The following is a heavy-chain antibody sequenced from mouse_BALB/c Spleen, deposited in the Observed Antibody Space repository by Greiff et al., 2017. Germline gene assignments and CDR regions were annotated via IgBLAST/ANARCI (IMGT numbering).Heavy chain of an antibody. D-gene: IGHD1-1*01. V-gene: IGHV1-7*01. Sequence: QVQLQQSGAELAKPGASVKMSCKASGYTFTSYWMHWVKQRPGQGLEWIGYINPSTGYTEYNQKFKDKATLTADKSSSTAYMQLSSLTSEDSAVYYCARYYGSPFDYWGQGTTLTVSS. CDR1: GYTFTSYW. J-gene: IGHJ2*01. CDR2: INPSTGYT. CDR3: ARYYGSPFDY.